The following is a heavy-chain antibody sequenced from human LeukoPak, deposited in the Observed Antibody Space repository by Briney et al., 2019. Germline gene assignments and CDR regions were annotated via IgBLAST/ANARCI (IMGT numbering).Heavy chain of an antibody. CDR3: ARAIGSMYYFDY. CDR1: GFTFTIYG. V-gene: IGHV1-18*01. J-gene: IGHJ4*02. D-gene: IGHD2/OR15-2a*01. Sequence: ASVKVSCKASGFTFTIYGITWVRQAPGQGLEWMGWISAYNGNTNYAQKFQGRVTMTTDTSTSTAYMELRSLRSEDTAVYYCARAIGSMYYFDYWGQGTLVTVSS. CDR2: ISAYNGNT.